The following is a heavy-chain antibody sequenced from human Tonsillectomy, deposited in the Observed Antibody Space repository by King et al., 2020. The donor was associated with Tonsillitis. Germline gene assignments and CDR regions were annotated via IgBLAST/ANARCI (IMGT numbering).Heavy chain of an antibody. CDR3: ARGYCSSTSRYRYYYGLDV. CDR1: GFTFSSYD. CDR2: IGTAGDT. Sequence: VQLVESGGGLVQPGGSLRLSCAASGFTFSSYDMHWVRQATGKGLEWVSAIGTAGDTYYPGSVKGRFTISRENAKNSLYLQMNSLRAGDTALYYCARGYCSSTSRYRYYYGLDVWGQGTTVTVSS. J-gene: IGHJ6*02. D-gene: IGHD2-2*01. V-gene: IGHV3-13*01.